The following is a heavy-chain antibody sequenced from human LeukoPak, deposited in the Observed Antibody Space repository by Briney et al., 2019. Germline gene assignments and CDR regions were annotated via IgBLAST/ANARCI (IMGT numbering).Heavy chain of an antibody. Sequence: PGGSLRLSCTASGFTFGDYAMSWVRQAPGKGLEWVGFIRSKAYGGTTEYAASVKGRFTISRDDSKSIAYLQMNSLKTEDTAVYYCTRAGRIAAAVWFDPWGQGTLVTVSS. CDR1: GFTFGDYA. D-gene: IGHD6-13*01. CDR2: IRSKAYGGTT. CDR3: TRAGRIAAAVWFDP. V-gene: IGHV3-49*04. J-gene: IGHJ5*02.